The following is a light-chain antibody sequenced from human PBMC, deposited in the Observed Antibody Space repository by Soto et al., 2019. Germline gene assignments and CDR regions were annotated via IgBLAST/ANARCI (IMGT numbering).Light chain of an antibody. V-gene: IGKV1-5*03. CDR2: KAS. Sequence: DVQMTLSPSILSATLGDRVTITCRASQRISSWLAWYQQKPGKAPNLLIHKASHLESGVPSRFSGSGSGTEFTLTISSLQPEDFATYYCQQSYSTPWTFGQGTKVDI. J-gene: IGKJ1*01. CDR3: QQSYSTPWT. CDR1: QRISSW.